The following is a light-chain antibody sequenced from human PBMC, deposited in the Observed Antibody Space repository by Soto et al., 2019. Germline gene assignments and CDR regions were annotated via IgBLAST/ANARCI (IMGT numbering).Light chain of an antibody. J-gene: IGLJ3*02. CDR2: HAT. Sequence: QSVLTQPASVSGSPGQSITISCTGSNNDVGGYNYVSWYQQHPGKVPKLLIYHATNRPSGISDRFSGSKSGNTASLTISGLQPEDEADYYCSSFTSVHTGVFGGGTKVTVL. CDR3: SSFTSVHTGV. V-gene: IGLV2-14*01. CDR1: NNDVGGYNY.